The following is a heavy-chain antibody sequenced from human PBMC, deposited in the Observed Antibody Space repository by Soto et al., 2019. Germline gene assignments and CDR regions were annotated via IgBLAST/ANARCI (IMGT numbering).Heavy chain of an antibody. CDR2: ISYDGNNK. CDR3: ARGEGSSGWNYYYGMDV. D-gene: IGHD6-19*01. J-gene: IGHJ6*02. V-gene: IGHV3-30-3*01. CDR1: GFTFSSYA. Sequence: QVQLVESGGGVVQPGRSLRLSCAASGFTFSSYAMHWVRQAPGKGLEWVAVISYDGNNKYYADSVKGRFTISRDNYKNTLYLKMNSLRAEDTAVYYCARGEGSSGWNYYYGMDVWGQGTTVTVSS.